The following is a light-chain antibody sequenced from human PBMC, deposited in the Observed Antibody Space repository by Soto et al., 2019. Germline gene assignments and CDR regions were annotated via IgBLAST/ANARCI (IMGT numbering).Light chain of an antibody. CDR2: DAS. J-gene: IGKJ5*01. Sequence: VVLTQSPATLSLSPGERATLSCRTSLSVSVYLDWYQQKPGQAPRLLISDASNMASGIPARFSGSGSGTDFTLTISSLEPEDFAVYYGHQRQYWPPITFGQGTLLEIK. V-gene: IGKV3-11*01. CDR3: HQRQYWPPIT. CDR1: LSVSVY.